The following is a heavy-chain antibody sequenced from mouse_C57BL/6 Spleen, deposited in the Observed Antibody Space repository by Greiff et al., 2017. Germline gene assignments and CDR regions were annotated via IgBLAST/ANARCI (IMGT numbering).Heavy chain of an antibody. CDR3: ARGGDEGY. CDR2: IDPSDSYT. D-gene: IGHD3-3*01. V-gene: IGHV1-69*01. CDR1: GYTFTSYW. Sequence: QVQLQQPGAELVMPGASVKLSCKASGYTFTSYWMHWVKQRPGQGLEWIGEIDPSDSYTNYNQKFKGKSTLTVDKSSSTAYMQLRSLTSEDSAVYYCARGGDEGYWGQGTTLTVSS. J-gene: IGHJ2*01.